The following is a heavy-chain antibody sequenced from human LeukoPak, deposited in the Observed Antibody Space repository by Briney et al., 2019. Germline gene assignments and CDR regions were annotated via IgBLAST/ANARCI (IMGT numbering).Heavy chain of an antibody. Sequence: GGSLRLSCAASGLTFSGHTINWVRQAPGKGLEWVLCISSSSSSVYYADSVKGRFTISRDNANNSVYLQMDNMRADDTAVYYCARDINSVAFDMWGQVTTVT. J-gene: IGHJ3*02. CDR1: GLTFSGHT. CDR2: ISSSSSSV. D-gene: IGHD3-10*01. CDR3: ARDINSVAFDM. V-gene: IGHV3-21*01.